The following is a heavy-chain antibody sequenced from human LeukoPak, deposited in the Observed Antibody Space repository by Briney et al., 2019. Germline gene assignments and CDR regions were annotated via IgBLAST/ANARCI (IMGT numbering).Heavy chain of an antibody. CDR1: GFTFSSYW. CDR3: ARDQGTNGVCNDY. D-gene: IGHD2-8*01. CDR2: IKQDGSEK. V-gene: IGHV3-7*01. J-gene: IGHJ4*02. Sequence: GGSLRLSCAASGFTFSSYWMSWVRQAPGKGLEWVTNIKQDGSEKYYVDSVKGRFTISRDNAKNSLYLQMNSLRAEDTAVYYCARDQGTNGVCNDYWGQGTLVTVSS.